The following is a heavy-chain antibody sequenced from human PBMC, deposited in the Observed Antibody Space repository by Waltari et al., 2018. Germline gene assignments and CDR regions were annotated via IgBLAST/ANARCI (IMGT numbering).Heavy chain of an antibody. Sequence: QGQLQQWGAGLLKPSETLSLTCAVYGGSSSGYYWRWIRQPPGKGLEWIGEINHSGSTNYNPSLKSRVTISVDTSKNQFSLKLSSVTAADTAVYYCAGGFLGRGSSGWYNYWGQGTLVTVSS. CDR1: GGSSSGYY. V-gene: IGHV4-34*01. CDR3: AGGFLGRGSSGWYNY. CDR2: INHSGST. J-gene: IGHJ4*02. D-gene: IGHD6-19*01.